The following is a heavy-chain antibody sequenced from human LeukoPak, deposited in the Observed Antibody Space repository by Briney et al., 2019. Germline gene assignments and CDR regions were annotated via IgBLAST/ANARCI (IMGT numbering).Heavy chain of an antibody. Sequence: GGSLRLSCAASGFTLRSYSMSWVRQAPGKGLEWVSSINWGSNHIYYADAVQGRFTISRDNAKNSLYLQMNSLRAEDTAVYYCARGRGADYGGNSGYFDYWGQGTLVTVSS. CDR1: GFTLRSYS. J-gene: IGHJ4*02. CDR2: INWGSNHI. V-gene: IGHV3-21*06. D-gene: IGHD4-23*01. CDR3: ARGRGADYGGNSGYFDY.